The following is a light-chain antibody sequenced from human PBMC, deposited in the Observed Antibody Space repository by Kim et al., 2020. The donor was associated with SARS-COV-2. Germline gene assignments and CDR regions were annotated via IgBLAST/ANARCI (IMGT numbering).Light chain of an antibody. V-gene: IGLV3-1*01. CDR2: QDD. J-gene: IGLJ3*02. CDR1: KLGDQY. CDR3: QAWDSSNEGV. Sequence: SYELTQPPSVSVSPGQTASITCSGDKLGDQYACWYQQRPGQSPVLVIYQDDKRPSGIPERFSGSNSGNTATLTISGTQAMDEADYYCQAWDSSNEGVFGGGTQLTVL.